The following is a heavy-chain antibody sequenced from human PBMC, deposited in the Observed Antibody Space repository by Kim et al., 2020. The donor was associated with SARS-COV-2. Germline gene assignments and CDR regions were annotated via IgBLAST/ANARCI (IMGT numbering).Heavy chain of an antibody. J-gene: IGHJ6*02. V-gene: IGHV3-74*01. Sequence: GGSLRLSCASSGFTFSRYFMHWVRQVPGKGLVWVSHIDSGGTSTNYADSVRGRFTISRDNAKDTLYLEMNSLRAEDTAVYFCARTLYYYGMDVWGQGTTVTVSS. CDR1: GFTFSRYF. CDR2: IDSGGTST. CDR3: ARTLYYYGMDV.